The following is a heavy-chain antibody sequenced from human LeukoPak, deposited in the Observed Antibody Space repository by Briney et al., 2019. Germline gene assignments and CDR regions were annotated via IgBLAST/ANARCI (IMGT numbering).Heavy chain of an antibody. Sequence: GALRLSCAASGFTFSSYAMSWVRQAPGKGLEWVSAISGSGGSTHYADSVKGRVTISRDNSKNTLYMQMNGLRAEDTAVYYCAKDLWPQGLGWAVDPWGQGTLVTVSS. J-gene: IGHJ5*02. CDR3: AKDLWPQGLGWAVDP. V-gene: IGHV3-23*01. CDR1: GFTFSSYA. D-gene: IGHD2/OR15-2a*01. CDR2: ISGSGGST.